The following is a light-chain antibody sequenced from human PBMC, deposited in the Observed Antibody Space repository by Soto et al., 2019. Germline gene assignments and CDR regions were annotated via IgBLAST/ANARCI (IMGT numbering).Light chain of an antibody. CDR1: QSVSVN. CDR2: GAS. J-gene: IGKJ1*01. V-gene: IGKV3-15*01. CDR3: QQSYITPVT. Sequence: EIVMTQSPATLSVSPGERATLSCRASQSVSVNLAWYQHKPGQAPRLLIHGASTRATGIPARFSGSGSGTEFTLTISSLQSEDFATYYCQQSYITPVTFGQGTKVEIK.